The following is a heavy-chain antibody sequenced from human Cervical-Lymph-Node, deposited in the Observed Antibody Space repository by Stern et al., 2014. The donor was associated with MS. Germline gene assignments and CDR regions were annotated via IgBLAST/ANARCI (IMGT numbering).Heavy chain of an antibody. CDR3: ARARVGDYARSPHLDS. CDR1: GFTFSHYS. D-gene: IGHD4-17*01. V-gene: IGHV3-21*01. CDR2: IRNNSSHA. J-gene: IGHJ4*02. Sequence: EVQLVESGGGLVKPGESLRLSCDASGFTFSHYSINWGRQAPGKGLEWISSIRNNSSHAYCANSVEGRFTISREIAKYSVYLSMDSLLAEDTAVYYGARARVGDYARSPHLDSWGQGTLVTVSS.